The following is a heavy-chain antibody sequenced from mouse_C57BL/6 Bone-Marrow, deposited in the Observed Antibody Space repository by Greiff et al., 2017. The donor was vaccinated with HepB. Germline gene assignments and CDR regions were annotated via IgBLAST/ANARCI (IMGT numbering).Heavy chain of an antibody. J-gene: IGHJ2*01. V-gene: IGHV1-59*01. CDR2: IDPSDSYT. D-gene: IGHD1-1*01. CDR3: ARDYYWGYFDY. Sequence: QVQLQQPGAELVRPGTSVKLSCKASGYTFTSYWMHWVKQRPGQGLEWIGVIDPSDSYTNYNQKFKGKATLTVDTSSSTAYMQLSSLTSEDSAVYYCARDYYWGYFDYWGKGTTLTVSS. CDR1: GYTFTSYW.